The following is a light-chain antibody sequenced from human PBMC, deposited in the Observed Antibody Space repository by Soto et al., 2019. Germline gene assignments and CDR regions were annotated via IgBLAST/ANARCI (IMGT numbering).Light chain of an antibody. J-gene: IGLJ2*01. CDR2: SND. CDR3: AAWDDSLNVVV. Sequence: QSVLTQPPSTSGTPGQRATISCSGSSSNIGSNTVNWYQQLPGAAPKLLIYSNDQRPSGVPDRLSGSKSGTSASLAFSGLQSEDEADYYCAAWDDSLNVVVFGGGTKLTVL. V-gene: IGLV1-44*01. CDR1: SSNIGSNT.